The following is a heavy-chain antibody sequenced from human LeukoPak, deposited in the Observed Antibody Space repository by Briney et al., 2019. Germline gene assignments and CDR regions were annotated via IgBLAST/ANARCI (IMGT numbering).Heavy chain of an antibody. CDR3: ARQQLYRSWLRLSGWFDP. Sequence: PSETLSLTSGVSGASISSSNWWTWVRQPPGKGLEWIGEIYHTGSTNYNPSLKSRVTISVDTSKNQFSLKLSSVTAADTAVYYCARQQLYRSWLRLSGWFDPWGQGTLVTVSS. V-gene: IGHV4-4*02. D-gene: IGHD3-22*01. CDR1: GASISSSNW. J-gene: IGHJ5*02. CDR2: IYHTGST.